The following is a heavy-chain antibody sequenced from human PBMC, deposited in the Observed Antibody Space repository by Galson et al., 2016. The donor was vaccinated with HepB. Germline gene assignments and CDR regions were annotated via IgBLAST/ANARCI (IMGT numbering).Heavy chain of an antibody. Sequence: SVKVSCKASGYTFTAYHLHWVRQAPGQGLEWMGWINPHDGATNYAQKFQAWVTVTRDRSISTAYMELSRLRSDDTAVYYCARSYSAGNPHFDYWGQGTLVTVSS. CDR2: INPHDGAT. D-gene: IGHD2-21*01. CDR1: GYTFTAYH. CDR3: ARSYSAGNPHFDY. V-gene: IGHV1-2*04. J-gene: IGHJ4*02.